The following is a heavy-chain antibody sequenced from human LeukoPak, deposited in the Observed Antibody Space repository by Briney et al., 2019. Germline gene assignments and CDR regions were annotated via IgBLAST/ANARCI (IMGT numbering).Heavy chain of an antibody. J-gene: IGHJ4*02. CDR2: IDHSGST. CDR1: GGSFSGYY. Sequence: PSETLSLTCAVYGGSFSGYYWGWIRQPPGKGLEWTGSIDHSGSTYYNPSLKSRITISLDTSKNQFSLNLSSVTAADTAVYYCARDSALAQAVMFDYWGQGTLVTVSS. V-gene: IGHV4-38-2*02. D-gene: IGHD6-19*01. CDR3: ARDSALAQAVMFDY.